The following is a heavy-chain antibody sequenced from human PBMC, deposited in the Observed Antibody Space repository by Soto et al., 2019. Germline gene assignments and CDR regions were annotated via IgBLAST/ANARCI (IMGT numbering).Heavy chain of an antibody. J-gene: IGHJ4*02. CDR1: GGSIISDY. CDR2: ISYSGST. CDR3: ARVLSGSSLFDY. V-gene: IGHV4-59*01. Sequence: PSLTCTVSGGSIISDYWSWIRQPPGKGLEWIGYISYSGSTNYNPSLKSLVTISVDTSKNQFSLKLFSVTAADTAVYYCARVLSGSSLFDYWGQGTLVTVSS. D-gene: IGHD1-26*01.